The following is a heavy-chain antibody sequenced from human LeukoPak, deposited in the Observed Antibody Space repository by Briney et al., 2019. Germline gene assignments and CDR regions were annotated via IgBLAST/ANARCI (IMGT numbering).Heavy chain of an antibody. D-gene: IGHD6-13*01. CDR3: AIGRGGQQLGDY. V-gene: IGHV5-51*01. CDR2: IYPDDSDT. J-gene: IGHJ4*02. Sequence: GESLKISCKHSEYSFPNYCIGWVRQLPGKGLEWMGIIYPDDSDTRYSPSFQGQVTISADRSISTAYLQWSSLKASDTAMYYCAIGRGGQQLGDYWGQGTLVTVSS. CDR1: EYSFPNYC.